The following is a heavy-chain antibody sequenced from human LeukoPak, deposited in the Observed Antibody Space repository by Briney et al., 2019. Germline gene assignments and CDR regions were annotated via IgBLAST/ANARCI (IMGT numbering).Heavy chain of an antibody. V-gene: IGHV3-30*02. Sequence: GGSLRLSCAASGFTFSTEAMHWVRQAPGKGLEWVTIIRYDGSDKYYADSVKGRFTISRDNSKNTLYLQMSSLRPEDTAMYYCAKDHRNHGNFWFSFDYWGQGTLVTVSS. CDR1: GFTFSTEA. CDR2: IRYDGSDK. CDR3: AKDHRNHGNFWFSFDY. J-gene: IGHJ4*02. D-gene: IGHD1-7*01.